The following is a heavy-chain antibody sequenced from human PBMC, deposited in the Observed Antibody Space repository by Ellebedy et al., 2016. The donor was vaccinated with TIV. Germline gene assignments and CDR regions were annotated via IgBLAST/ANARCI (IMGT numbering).Heavy chain of an antibody. D-gene: IGHD4-17*01. CDR3: ARVAFDGDFYFDY. V-gene: IGHV3-21*01. CDR1: GFTFSSYS. J-gene: IGHJ4*02. Sequence: GESLKISCAASGFTFSSYSMNWVRQAPGKGLEWVSSISSSSSYIYYADSVKGRFTISRDNAKNSLYLQMNSLRAEDTAVYYCARVAFDGDFYFDYWGQGTLVTVSS. CDR2: ISSSSSYI.